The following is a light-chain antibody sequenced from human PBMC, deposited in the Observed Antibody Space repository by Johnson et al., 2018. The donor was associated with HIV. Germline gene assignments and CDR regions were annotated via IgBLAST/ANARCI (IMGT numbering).Light chain of an antibody. Sequence: SVLTQPPSVSAAPGQKVTISCSGSSSNIGNNYVSWYQQLPGTAPKLLIYENNKRPSGIPDRFSGSKSGPSATLVITGLQTGDEADYHCATWDSSLSAYVFGTGTKVTVL. CDR1: SSNIGNNY. CDR3: ATWDSSLSAYV. CDR2: ENN. J-gene: IGLJ1*01. V-gene: IGLV1-51*02.